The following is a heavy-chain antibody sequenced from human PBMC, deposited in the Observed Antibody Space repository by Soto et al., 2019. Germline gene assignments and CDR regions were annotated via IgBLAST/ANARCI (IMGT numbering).Heavy chain of an antibody. Sequence: EVQLVESGGGLVQPGGSLRLSCAASGFTFSSYAMHWVRQAPGKGLEYVSAISSNGGSTYYANSVKGRFTISRDNSKNTLYLQMGSLRAEDMAVYHCAREAYYDFPELDYYFDYWGQGTLVTVSS. V-gene: IGHV3-64*01. CDR1: GFTFSSYA. J-gene: IGHJ4*02. D-gene: IGHD3-3*01. CDR3: AREAYYDFPELDYYFDY. CDR2: ISSNGGST.